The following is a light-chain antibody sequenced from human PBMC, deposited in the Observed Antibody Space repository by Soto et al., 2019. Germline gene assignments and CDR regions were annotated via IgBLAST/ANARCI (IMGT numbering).Light chain of an antibody. Sequence: DIPMTQSPSSLSASVGDRVTITCRASQGITYYLAWFQQKPGKAPKSLIYGASSLKSEVPSRINCRGFGKDFSLTISSLQPEDIATYYCHQYDSYPRTFGPGTKVEIK. J-gene: IGKJ3*01. CDR2: GAS. V-gene: IGKV1-16*01. CDR1: QGITYY. CDR3: HQYDSYPRT.